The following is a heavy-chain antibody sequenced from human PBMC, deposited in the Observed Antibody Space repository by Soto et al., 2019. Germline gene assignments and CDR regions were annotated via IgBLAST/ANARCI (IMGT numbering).Heavy chain of an antibody. J-gene: IGHJ4*02. CDR1: GYSISSSNW. CDR2: IYYSGTT. Sequence: QVQLQESGPGLVKPSDTLSLTCAVSGYSISSSNWWGWIRQPPGKGLEWIGYIYYSGTTYYNPSLKSRVPMSVDTPNNPFSLKLTSVTAVDTAVYYCARREIQGPIDYWGQGTLVTVSS. V-gene: IGHV4-28*01. CDR3: ARREIQGPIDY. D-gene: IGHD1-26*01.